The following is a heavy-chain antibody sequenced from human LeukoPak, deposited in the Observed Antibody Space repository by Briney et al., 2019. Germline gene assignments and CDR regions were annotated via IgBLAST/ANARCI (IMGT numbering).Heavy chain of an antibody. J-gene: IGHJ4*02. CDR1: GFTFSSYC. CDR3: ARGGLGWLSLDY. CDR2: INSSSSYI. V-gene: IGHV3-21*04. Sequence: GGSLRLSCAASGFTFSSYCMNWVRQAPGKGLEWVSSINSSSSYIYYADLVKGRFTISRDNPKNSRYLQMTSLRAEDRAVYYWARGGLGWLSLDYWGEGTLVTVSS. D-gene: IGHD3-3*01.